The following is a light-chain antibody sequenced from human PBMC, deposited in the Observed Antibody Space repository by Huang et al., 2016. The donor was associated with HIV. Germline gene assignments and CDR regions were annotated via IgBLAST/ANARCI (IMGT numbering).Light chain of an antibody. CDR2: QAS. Sequence: DIQMTQSPSTLSAFVGDRVTITCRASQSIREYLAWYQQKPGAAPKVLIYQASNLETGVPSRFSGSGFGTEFTLTISSLQPDDVATYYCQQYSTYSPLTFGGGTKVENK. CDR1: QSIREY. J-gene: IGKJ4*01. V-gene: IGKV1-5*03. CDR3: QQYSTYSPLT.